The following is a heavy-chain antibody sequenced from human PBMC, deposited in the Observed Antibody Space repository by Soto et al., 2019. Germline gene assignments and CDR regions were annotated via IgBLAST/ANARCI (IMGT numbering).Heavy chain of an antibody. CDR2: IIPVFGTT. Sequence: QVQLVQSGTEVNKSGSSVKVSCQVSGGLFNSNGINWVRQAPGQGLEWMGSIIPVFGTTKYAQKFQARVTISAEGYTNPVYLQLSSLQSDDAAIYYCARGGGATWPGWFDPWGQETQVVVSS. D-gene: IGHD3-16*01. J-gene: IGHJ5*02. CDR3: ARGGGATWPGWFDP. CDR1: GGLFNSNG. V-gene: IGHV1-69*18.